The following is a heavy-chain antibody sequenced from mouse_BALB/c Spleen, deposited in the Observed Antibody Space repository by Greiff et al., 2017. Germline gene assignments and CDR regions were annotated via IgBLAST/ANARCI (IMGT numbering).Heavy chain of an antibody. J-gene: IGHJ3*01. Sequence: QVQLQQSGPGLVAPSQSLSITCTVSGFSLTSYGVHWVRQPPGKGLEWLGVIWAGGSTNYNSALMSRLSISKDNSKSQVFLKMNSLQTDDTAMYYCAKSTMITTGLAYWGQGTLVTVSA. CDR3: AKSTMITTGLAY. V-gene: IGHV2-9*02. CDR1: GFSLTSYG. D-gene: IGHD2-4*01. CDR2: IWAGGST.